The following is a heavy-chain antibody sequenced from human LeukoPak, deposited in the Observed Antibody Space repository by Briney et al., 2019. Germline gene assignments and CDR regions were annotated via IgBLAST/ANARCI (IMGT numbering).Heavy chain of an antibody. D-gene: IGHD6-13*01. CDR3: ARGGYSSSWLSY. CDR2: IYYSGSP. V-gene: IGHV4-61*01. Sequence: SETLSLTCTVSGGSVTSGSYYWSWIRQPPGQGLEWIAYIYYSGSPNYNPSLKSRVTISLDTSKNQFSLKLSSVTAADTGVYYCARGGYSSSWLSYWGQGTLVTVSS. J-gene: IGHJ4*02. CDR1: GGSVTSGSYY.